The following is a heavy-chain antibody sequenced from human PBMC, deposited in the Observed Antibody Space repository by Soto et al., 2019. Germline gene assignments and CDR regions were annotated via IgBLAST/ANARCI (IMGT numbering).Heavy chain of an antibody. CDR3: ARARYYYGSGSYYISYYYYGMDV. D-gene: IGHD3-10*01. Sequence: SETLSLTCTVSGGPISSSSYYWGWIRQPPGKGLEWIGSIYYSGSTYYNPSLKSRVTISVDTSKNQFSLKLSSVTAADTAVYYCARARYYYGSGSYYISYYYYGMDVWGQGTTVTVSS. J-gene: IGHJ6*02. CDR1: GGPISSSSYY. CDR2: IYYSGST. V-gene: IGHV4-39*01.